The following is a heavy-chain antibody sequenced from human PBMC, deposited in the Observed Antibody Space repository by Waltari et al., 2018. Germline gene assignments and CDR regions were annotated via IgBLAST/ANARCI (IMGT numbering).Heavy chain of an antibody. CDR3: AVWAYSSGWYSGAFDI. CDR2: INPNSGGT. CDR1: GYTFTGYY. J-gene: IGHJ3*02. V-gene: IGHV1-2*02. Sequence: QVQLVQSGAEVKKPGASVKVSCKASGYTFTGYYMHWVRQAPGQGLEWMGWINPNSGGTNDAQKFQGRVTMTRDTSISTAYMELSRLRSDDTAVYYCAVWAYSSGWYSGAFDIWGQGTMVTVSS. D-gene: IGHD6-19*01.